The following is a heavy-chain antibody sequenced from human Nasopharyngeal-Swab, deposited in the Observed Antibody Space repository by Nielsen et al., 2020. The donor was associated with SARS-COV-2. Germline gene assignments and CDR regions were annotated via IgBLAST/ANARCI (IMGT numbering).Heavy chain of an antibody. J-gene: IGHJ6*03. CDR3: AKDPYQPYYMDV. D-gene: IGHD2-2*01. CDR2: ISYDGSNK. Sequence: QAPGKGLEWVAVISYDGSNKYYADSVKGRFTISRDNSKNTLYLQMNSLRAEDTAVYYCAKDPYQPYYMDVWGKGTTVTVSS. V-gene: IGHV3-30-3*02.